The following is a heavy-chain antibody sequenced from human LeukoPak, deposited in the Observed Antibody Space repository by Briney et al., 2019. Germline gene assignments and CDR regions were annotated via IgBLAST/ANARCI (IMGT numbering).Heavy chain of an antibody. V-gene: IGHV1-8*01. J-gene: IGHJ4*02. Sequence: ALVKVSCKASGYTFTNFDINWVRQATGQGLEWMGWMNPNTGNAGYAQKFQGRVTMTRDTSTSTVYMELSSLRSEDTAVYYCAREAYPISGYGLDYWGQGTLVTVSS. CDR2: MNPNTGNA. CDR1: GYTFTNFD. CDR3: AREAYPISGYGLDY. D-gene: IGHD5-12*01.